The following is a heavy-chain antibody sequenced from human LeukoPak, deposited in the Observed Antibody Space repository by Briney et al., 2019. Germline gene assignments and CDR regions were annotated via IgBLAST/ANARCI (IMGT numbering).Heavy chain of an antibody. V-gene: IGHV3-21*01. Sequence: PGGSLRLSCAASGFPFSSHSLNWVRQAPGKGLEWVSSISGSGGFVYYGDSVKGRFTISRDNAKNSLYLQMDSLRVEDTAVYYYAKDFPHHYETSHCMVLWGQGTTVAV. CDR1: GFPFSSHS. J-gene: IGHJ6*02. D-gene: IGHD3-22*01. CDR3: AKDFPHHYETSHCMVL. CDR2: ISGSGGFV.